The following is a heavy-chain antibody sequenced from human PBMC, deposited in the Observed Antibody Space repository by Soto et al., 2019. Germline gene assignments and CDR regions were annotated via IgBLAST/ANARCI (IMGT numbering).Heavy chain of an antibody. D-gene: IGHD1-26*01. CDR1: GGSVSSNSAG. CDR2: TYYRSKWYY. Sequence: SQTLSLTCAITGGSVSSNSAGWSWVRQSPSGGLEWLGRTYYRSKWYYEYAVSVRGRITINPDTSKNQYSLQLNSVTPEDTAVYFCARGEQYSGRIFDYWGQGTLVTVSS. V-gene: IGHV6-1*01. CDR3: ARGEQYSGRIFDY. J-gene: IGHJ4*01.